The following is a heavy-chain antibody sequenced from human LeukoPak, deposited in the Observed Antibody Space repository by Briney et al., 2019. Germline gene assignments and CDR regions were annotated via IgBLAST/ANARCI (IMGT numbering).Heavy chain of an antibody. V-gene: IGHV1-18*01. D-gene: IGHD5-12*01. CDR3: ARVPDIVATITSFDY. CDR2: ISAYNGNT. Sequence: ASVKVSCKASGYTFTSYGISWVRQAPGQGLEWMGWISAYNGNTNYAQKLQGRVTMTTDTSTSTAYMELRSLRSDDTAVYYCARVPDIVATITSFDYWGQGTLVTVSS. CDR1: GYTFTSYG. J-gene: IGHJ4*02.